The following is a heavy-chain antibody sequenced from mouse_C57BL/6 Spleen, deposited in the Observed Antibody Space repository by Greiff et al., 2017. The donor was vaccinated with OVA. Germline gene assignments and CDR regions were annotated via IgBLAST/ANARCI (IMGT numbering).Heavy chain of an antibody. Sequence: VQLKQSGPELVKPGASVKISCKASGYTFTDYYMNWVKQSHGKSLEWIGDINPNNGGTSYNQKFKGKATLTVDKSSSTAYMELRSLTSEDSAVYYCAREEGYYYGSSPIYYAMDYWGQGTSVTVSS. CDR1: GYTFTDYY. CDR2: INPNNGGT. J-gene: IGHJ4*01. D-gene: IGHD1-1*01. CDR3: AREEGYYYGSSPIYYAMDY. V-gene: IGHV1-26*01.